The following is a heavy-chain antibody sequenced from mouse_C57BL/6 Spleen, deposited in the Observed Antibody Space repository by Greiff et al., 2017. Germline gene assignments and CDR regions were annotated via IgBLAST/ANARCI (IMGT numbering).Heavy chain of an antibody. V-gene: IGHV1-26*01. CDR2: INPNNGGT. Sequence: VQLQQSGPELVKPGASVKISCKASGYTFTDYYMNWVKQSHGKSLEWIGDINPNNGGTSYNQKFKGKATLTVDKSSSTAYMELRSLTSEDSAVYYCASPDGYYVSYWYFHVGGTGTTGTVSS. J-gene: IGHJ1*03. D-gene: IGHD2-3*01. CDR3: ASPDGYYVSYWYFHV. CDR1: GYTFTDYY.